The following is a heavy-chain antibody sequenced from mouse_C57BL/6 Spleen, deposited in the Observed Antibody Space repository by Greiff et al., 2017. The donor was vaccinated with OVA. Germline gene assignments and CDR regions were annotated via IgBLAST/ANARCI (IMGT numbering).Heavy chain of an antibody. D-gene: IGHD2-4*01. J-gene: IGHJ2*01. CDR1: GFTFSSYA. Sequence: EVQLQESGGGLVKPGGSLKLSCAASGFTFSSYAMSWVRQTPEKRLEWVATISDGGSYTYYPDNVKGRFTISRDNAKNNLYLQMSHLKSEDTAMYYCARDDYAYYFDYWGQGTTLTVSS. V-gene: IGHV5-4*01. CDR2: ISDGGSYT. CDR3: ARDDYAYYFDY.